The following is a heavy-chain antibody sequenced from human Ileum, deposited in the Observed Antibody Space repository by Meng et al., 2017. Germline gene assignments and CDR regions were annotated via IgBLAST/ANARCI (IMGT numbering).Heavy chain of an antibody. D-gene: IGHD2-2*01. CDR2: AYYSGST. CDR3: ARNCTNTRCSHRGFDN. J-gene: IGHJ4*02. V-gene: IGHV4-39*01. Sequence: QLQLQESGPGLLKPSETLSRTCTVYGGSITSHPYYWAWIRHPPGKGLEWIGSAYYSGSTYYNPSLRSRVTISVDTSKNQFSLRLSSVTASDTALYYCARNCTNTRCSHRGFDNWGQGSLVTVSS. CDR1: GGSITSHPYY.